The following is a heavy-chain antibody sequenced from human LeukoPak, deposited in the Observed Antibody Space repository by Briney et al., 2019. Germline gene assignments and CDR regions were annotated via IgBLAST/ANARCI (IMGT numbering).Heavy chain of an antibody. J-gene: IGHJ4*02. CDR1: GGSFSGYY. Sequence: SETLSLTCAVYGGSFSGYYWSWIRQPPGKGLEWIGEINHSGSTNYNPSLKSRVIISVDTSENQFSLKLSSVTAADTAVYYCASWHYYDSSGYYFVYWGQGTLVTVSS. CDR2: INHSGST. CDR3: ASWHYYDSSGYYFVY. D-gene: IGHD3-22*01. V-gene: IGHV4-34*01.